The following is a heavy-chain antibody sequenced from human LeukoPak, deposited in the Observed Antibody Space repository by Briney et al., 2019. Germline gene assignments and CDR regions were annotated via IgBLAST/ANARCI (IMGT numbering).Heavy chain of an antibody. Sequence: GASVNVSFTVSGYTLTELSMHWVRQAPGKGLEWMGGFDPEDGETIYAQKFQGRVTMTEDTSTDTAYMELSSLRSEDTAVYYCAIPVLIADLFDYWGQGTLVTVSS. CDR2: FDPEDGET. D-gene: IGHD6-13*01. CDR1: GYTLTELS. CDR3: AIPVLIADLFDY. V-gene: IGHV1-24*01. J-gene: IGHJ4*02.